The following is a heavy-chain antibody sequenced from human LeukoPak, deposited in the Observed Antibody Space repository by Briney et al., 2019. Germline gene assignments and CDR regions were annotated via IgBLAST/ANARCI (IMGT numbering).Heavy chain of an antibody. CDR3: ARVLRSDPYYFDY. CDR1: GYTFTGYY. J-gene: IGHJ4*02. D-gene: IGHD2-15*01. Sequence: ASVKVSCKASGYTFTGYYMHWVRQAPGQGLEWMGWINPNSGGTNYAQKFQGRVTMTRDTFISTAYMELSRLRSDDTAVYYCARVLRSDPYYFDYWGQGTLVTVSS. V-gene: IGHV1-2*02. CDR2: INPNSGGT.